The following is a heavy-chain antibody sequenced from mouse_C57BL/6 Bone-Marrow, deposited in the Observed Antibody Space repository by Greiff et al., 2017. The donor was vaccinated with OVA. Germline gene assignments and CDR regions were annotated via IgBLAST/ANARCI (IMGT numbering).Heavy chain of an antibody. Sequence: QVQLQQSGPELVKPGASVKISCKASGYAFSSSWMNWVKQRPGKGLEWIGRIYPGDGDTNYNGKFKGKATLTADKSSSTAYMQLSSLTSEDSAVYSCARSPHYYGSSYGYWGQGTTLTVSS. CDR1: GYAFSSSW. J-gene: IGHJ2*01. CDR2: IYPGDGDT. D-gene: IGHD1-1*01. CDR3: ARSPHYYGSSYGY. V-gene: IGHV1-82*01.